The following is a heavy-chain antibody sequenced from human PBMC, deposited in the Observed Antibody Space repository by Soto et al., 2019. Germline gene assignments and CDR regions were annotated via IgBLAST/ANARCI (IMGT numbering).Heavy chain of an antibody. J-gene: IGHJ4*02. D-gene: IGHD3-9*01. CDR2: ISAYNGNT. Sequence: GASVKVSCKASGYTFTSYGISWVRQAPGQGLEWMGWISAYNGNTNYAQKLQGRVTMTTDTSTSTAYMELRSLRSDDTAVYYCAASYYDILTGYYKGLDFGYWGQGTTVTVSS. V-gene: IGHV1-18*01. CDR3: AASYYDILTGYYKGLDFGY. CDR1: GYTFTSYG.